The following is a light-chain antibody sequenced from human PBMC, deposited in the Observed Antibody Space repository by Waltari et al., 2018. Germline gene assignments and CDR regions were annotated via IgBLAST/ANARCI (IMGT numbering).Light chain of an antibody. CDR1: TLGDNF. CDR2: QDS. V-gene: IGLV3-1*01. Sequence: SYELIPPPSVSVSPAQTGSITCSRETLGDNFVCWYQQKPGQTPVLVIHQDSKRPSGIPERFSGSNSGNTATLTISGTQAMDEADYYCQAWDSSPQFGGGTKLTVL. J-gene: IGLJ3*02. CDR3: QAWDSSPQ.